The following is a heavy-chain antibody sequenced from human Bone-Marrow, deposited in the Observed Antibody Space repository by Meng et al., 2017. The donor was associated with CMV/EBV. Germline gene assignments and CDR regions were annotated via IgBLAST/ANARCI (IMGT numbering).Heavy chain of an antibody. V-gene: IGHV1-2*02. D-gene: IGHD3-10*01. CDR3: ARAVGSGSYGWFDP. CDR1: DHTCQGYY. Sequence: QVTLVHPGAELKMAGALLNVPCNPCDHTCQGYYMNWVRKAPGQGLEWMGWINPNSGGTNYAQKFQGRVTMTRDTSISTAYMELRSLRSDDTAVYYCARAVGSGSYGWFDPWGQGTLVTVSS. J-gene: IGHJ5*02. CDR2: INPNSGGT.